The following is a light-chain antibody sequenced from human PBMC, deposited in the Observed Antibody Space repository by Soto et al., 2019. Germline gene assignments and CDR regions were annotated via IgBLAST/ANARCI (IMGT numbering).Light chain of an antibody. CDR1: NSNIGRNA. CDR3: AAWDDSLNGPWV. CDR2: GNH. V-gene: IGLV1-44*01. Sequence: QSVLTQPPSASGTPGQRVTIPCSGSNSNIGRNAVKWYQQFPGTAPKLLIYGNHQRPSGVPDRFSASKSGTSASLAISGLQSEDAATYYCAAWDDSLNGPWVFGGGTKVTVL. J-gene: IGLJ3*02.